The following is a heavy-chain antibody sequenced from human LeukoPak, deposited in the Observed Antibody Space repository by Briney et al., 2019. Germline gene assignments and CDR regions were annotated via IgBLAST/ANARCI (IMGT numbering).Heavy chain of an antibody. D-gene: IGHD3-22*01. CDR2: ISGSGGRT. CDR1: GFTFSTYA. J-gene: IGHJ5*02. Sequence: TGGSLRLSCAASGFTFSTYAMTWVRQAPGKGLEWVSAISGSGGRTYYADSVKGRFTISRDNSKNTLYLQMNSLRAEDTAVYYCAKGPYYYDSSGYSRRWFDPWGQGTLVTVSS. V-gene: IGHV3-23*01. CDR3: AKGPYYYDSSGYSRRWFDP.